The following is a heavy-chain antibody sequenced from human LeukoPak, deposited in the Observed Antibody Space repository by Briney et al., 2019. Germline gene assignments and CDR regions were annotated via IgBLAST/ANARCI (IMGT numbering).Heavy chain of an antibody. CDR2: IYYSGST. J-gene: IGHJ4*02. D-gene: IGHD5-12*01. CDR3: ARNGRGHSGYDLIDY. Sequence: SETLSLTCTVSGGSIVNYYWSWIRQPPGKGLERIGYIYYSGSTIYNPSLQSRVTISVDTSKNQFSLKLSSVTAADTAVYYCARNGRGHSGYDLIDYWGQGTLVTVSS. CDR1: GGSIVNYY. V-gene: IGHV4-59*08.